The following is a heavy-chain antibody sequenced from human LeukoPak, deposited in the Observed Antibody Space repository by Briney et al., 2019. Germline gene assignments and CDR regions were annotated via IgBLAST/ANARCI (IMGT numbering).Heavy chain of an antibody. V-gene: IGHV3-30*04. CDR1: GFTFSSNA. D-gene: IGHD5-12*01. CDR3: AREGGYDSAPDY. Sequence: PGGSLRLSCAASGFTFSSNAMHWVRQAPGKGLEWVAVISYDGSNKYYADSVKGRFTISRDNSKNTLYLQMNSLRAEDTAVYYCAREGGYDSAPDYWGQGTLVTVSS. CDR2: ISYDGSNK. J-gene: IGHJ4*02.